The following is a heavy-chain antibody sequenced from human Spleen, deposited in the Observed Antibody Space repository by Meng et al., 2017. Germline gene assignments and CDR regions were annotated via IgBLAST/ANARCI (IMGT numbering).Heavy chain of an antibody. CDR3: ARHDWFDP. CDR1: GFIVSSDY. Sequence: GQVVGTGGGLIQPGESLRLSCAASGFIVSSDYMHWLRQAPGKGLEWVSVLYSGGGTYYADSVKGRFTISRDNSKNTVYLQMNSLRAEDTAIYYCARHDWFDPWGQGTLVTASS. J-gene: IGHJ5*02. CDR2: LYSGGGT. V-gene: IGHV3-53*02.